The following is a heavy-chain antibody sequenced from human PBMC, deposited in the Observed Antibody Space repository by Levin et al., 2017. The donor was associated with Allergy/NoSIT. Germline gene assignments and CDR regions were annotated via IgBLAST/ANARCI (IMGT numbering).Heavy chain of an antibody. D-gene: IGHD6-19*01. Sequence: SETLSLTCTVSGGSISGYYWSWIRQPPGKGLEWIGYIYYSGSTNYNPSLKSRVTISVDTSKNQFSLKLSSVTAADTAVYYCARSASVAGKRGFDYWGQGTLVTVSS. CDR2: IYYSGST. J-gene: IGHJ4*02. CDR1: GGSISGYY. CDR3: ARSASVAGKRGFDY. V-gene: IGHV4-59*01.